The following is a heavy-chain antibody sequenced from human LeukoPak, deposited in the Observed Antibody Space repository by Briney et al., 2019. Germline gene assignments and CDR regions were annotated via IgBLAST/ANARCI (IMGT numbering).Heavy chain of an antibody. D-gene: IGHD3-22*01. CDR3: ARDYYDSRGLDY. J-gene: IGHJ4*02. CDR2: INPSGGST. V-gene: IGHV1-46*01. Sequence: ASVKVSCKASGYTFTGYYMHWVRQAPGQGLEWMGIINPSGGSTSYAQKFQGRVTMTRDMSTSTLYMELSSLRSEDTAVYYCARDYYDSRGLDYWGQGALVTVSS. CDR1: GYTFTGYY.